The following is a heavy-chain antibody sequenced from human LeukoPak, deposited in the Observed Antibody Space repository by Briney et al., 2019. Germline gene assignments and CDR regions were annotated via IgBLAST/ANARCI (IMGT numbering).Heavy chain of an antibody. D-gene: IGHD3-10*01. CDR1: GGSLSSSNW. CDR3: ARARGVGYYFDY. Sequence: PSETLSLTCAVSGGSLSSSNWWSWVRQPPGKGPEWIGEIYHSGSTNYNPSLKSRVTISVDKSKNQFSLKLSSVTAADTAVYYCARARGVGYYFDYWGQGTLVTVSS. CDR2: IYHSGST. V-gene: IGHV4-4*02. J-gene: IGHJ4*02.